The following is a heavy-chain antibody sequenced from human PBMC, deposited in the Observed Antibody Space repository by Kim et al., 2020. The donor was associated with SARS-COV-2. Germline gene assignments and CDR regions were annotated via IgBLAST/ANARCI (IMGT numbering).Heavy chain of an antibody. D-gene: IGHD1-1*01. CDR2: ISGYDGDT. CDR1: GYTFFNNG. Sequence: ASVKVSCETSGYTFFNNGLTWVRQAPGQGLEWMGWISGYDGDTKYAEKFQGRVTMTIDGPTNTFYMELRNLRPDDTAIYYCAREGHNWYSLRGMDVWGQGTTVTVSS. V-gene: IGHV1-18*01. J-gene: IGHJ6*02. CDR3: AREGHNWYSLRGMDV.